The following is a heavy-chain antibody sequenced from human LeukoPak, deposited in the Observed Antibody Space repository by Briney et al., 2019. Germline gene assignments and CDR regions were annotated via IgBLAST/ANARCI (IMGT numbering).Heavy chain of an antibody. D-gene: IGHD1-26*01. Sequence: GGSLRLSCAASGFTFSSYAMSWVRQVPGKGLEWVSVISSSGGNTYYADSVKGRFTISRDNAKNSLYLQMNSLRAEDTAVYYCARASGSPDDAFDIWGQGTMVTVSS. CDR2: ISSSGGNT. CDR3: ARASGSPDDAFDI. J-gene: IGHJ3*02. CDR1: GFTFSSYA. V-gene: IGHV3-23*01.